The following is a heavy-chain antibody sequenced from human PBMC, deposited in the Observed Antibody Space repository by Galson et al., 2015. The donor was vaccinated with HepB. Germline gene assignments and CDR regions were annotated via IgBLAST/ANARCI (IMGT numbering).Heavy chain of an antibody. J-gene: IGHJ6*02. CDR3: ARHGFTMVRGSHYYYGMDV. D-gene: IGHD3-10*01. CDR2: IYPGDSDT. CDR1: GYSFTSYW. Sequence: QSGAEVKKPGESLKISCKGSGYSFTSYWIGWVRQMPGKGLEWMGIIYPGDSDTRYSPSFQGQVTISADKSISTAYLQWSSLKASDTAMYYCARHGFTMVRGSHYYYGMDVWGQGTTVTVSS. V-gene: IGHV5-51*01.